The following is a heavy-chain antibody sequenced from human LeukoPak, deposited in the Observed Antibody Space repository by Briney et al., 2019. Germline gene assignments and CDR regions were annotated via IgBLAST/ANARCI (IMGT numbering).Heavy chain of an antibody. J-gene: IGHJ4*02. Sequence: PGGSLSLSCAASGFTFSTDHMSWVRQAPGKGLEWVAVSYSDGSRYHTESVKGRFTISRDNSKNMLYLQMNSLRVEDTAIYYCARVWELSFDHWGQGTLVTVSS. CDR3: ARVWELSFDH. V-gene: IGHV3-53*01. D-gene: IGHD1-26*01. CDR2: SYSDGSR. CDR1: GFTFSTDH.